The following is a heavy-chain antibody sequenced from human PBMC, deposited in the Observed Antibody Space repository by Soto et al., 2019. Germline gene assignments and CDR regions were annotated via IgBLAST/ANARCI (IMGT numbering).Heavy chain of an antibody. CDR2: ILPVFGTT. J-gene: IGHJ6*02. CDR3: ARDPDEVVGTDYHYYGMDV. CDR1: GDTSSNYG. D-gene: IGHD1-26*01. V-gene: IGHV1-69*06. Sequence: SVKVSCKTSGDTSSNYGVSWVRQAPGQGLEWMGGILPVFGTTTYARNFQGRITITADKSTSTVYMELTSLRSDDTATYYCARDPDEVVGTDYHYYGMDVWDQGATVTVSS.